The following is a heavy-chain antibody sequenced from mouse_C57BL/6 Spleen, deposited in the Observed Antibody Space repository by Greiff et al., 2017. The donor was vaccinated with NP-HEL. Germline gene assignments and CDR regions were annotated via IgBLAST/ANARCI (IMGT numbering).Heavy chain of an antibody. J-gene: IGHJ3*01. CDR3: ARSYDYGPFAY. CDR1: GYTFTDYN. V-gene: IGHV1-22*01. CDR2: INPNNGGT. D-gene: IGHD2-4*01. Sequence: EVQLQQSGPELVKPGASVKMSCKASGYTFTDYNMHWVKQSHGKSLEWIGYINPNNGGTNYNEKFKGKATLTADKSSSTAYMQLSSLTSEDSAVYFCARSYDYGPFAYWGQGTLVTVSA.